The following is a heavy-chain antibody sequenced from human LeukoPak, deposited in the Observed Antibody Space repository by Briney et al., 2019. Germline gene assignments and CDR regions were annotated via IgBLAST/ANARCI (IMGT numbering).Heavy chain of an antibody. V-gene: IGHV4-59*01. CDR1: GGSISSYY. Sequence: SETLSLTCTVSGGSISSYYWSWIRQPPVKALEWIGYIYYSGSTNYNPSLKSRVTISVDTSKNQFSLKLSSATAADTAVYYCARDRTAAALDYWGQGTLVTVSS. J-gene: IGHJ4*02. D-gene: IGHD6-13*01. CDR2: IYYSGST. CDR3: ARDRTAAALDY.